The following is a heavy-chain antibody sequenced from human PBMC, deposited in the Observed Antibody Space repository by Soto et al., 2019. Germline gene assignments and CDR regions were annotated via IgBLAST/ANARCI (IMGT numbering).Heavy chain of an antibody. CDR3: ARRTGLEWLFYYYGMDV. V-gene: IGHV4-39*01. D-gene: IGHD3-3*01. Sequence: SETLSLTCTVSGGSISSSSYYWGWIRQPPGKGLEWIGSIYYSGSTYYNPSLKSRVTISVDTSKNQFSLKLSSVTAADTAVYYCARRTGLEWLFYYYGMDVCGQGTTVTVSS. CDR1: GGSISSSSYY. CDR2: IYYSGST. J-gene: IGHJ6*02.